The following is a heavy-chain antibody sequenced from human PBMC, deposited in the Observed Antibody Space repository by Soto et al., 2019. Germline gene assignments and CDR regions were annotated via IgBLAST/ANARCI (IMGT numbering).Heavy chain of an antibody. CDR2: IYHSGST. D-gene: IGHD6-25*01. CDR3: ARGRSLKAGCYYYYMDV. V-gene: IGHV4-4*02. Sequence: PSETLSLTCAVSSGSISSSNWWSWVRQPPGKGLEWIGEIYHSGSTNYNPSLKSRVTISVDKSKNQFSLKLSSVTAADTAVYYCARGRSLKAGCYYYYMDVWGKGTTVTVSS. J-gene: IGHJ6*03. CDR1: SGSISSSNW.